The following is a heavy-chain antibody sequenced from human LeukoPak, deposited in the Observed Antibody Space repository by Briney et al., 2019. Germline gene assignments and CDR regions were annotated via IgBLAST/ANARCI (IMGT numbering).Heavy chain of an antibody. CDR2: IYYSGST. V-gene: IGHV4-59*12. Sequence: SETLSLTCTVSGGSISSYYWSWIRQPPGKGLEWIGYIYYSGSTNYNPSLKSRVTISVDTSKNQFSLKLSSVTAADTAVYYCAREVRYFDWFVGYYGMDVWGQGTTVTVSS. CDR3: AREVRYFDWFVGYYGMDV. CDR1: GGSISSYY. D-gene: IGHD3-9*01. J-gene: IGHJ6*02.